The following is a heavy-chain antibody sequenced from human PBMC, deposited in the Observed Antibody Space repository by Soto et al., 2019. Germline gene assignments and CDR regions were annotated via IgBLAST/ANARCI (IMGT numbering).Heavy chain of an antibody. CDR3: AKDGEYSSSWYVEGFYYFDY. Sequence: EVQLLESGGGLVQPGGSLRLSCAASGFTFSSYAMSWVRQAPGKGLEWVSAISGSGGSTYYADSVKGRFTISRDNSKNTLYLQMNSLRAEDTAVYYCAKDGEYSSSWYVEGFYYFDYWGQGTLVTVSS. J-gene: IGHJ4*02. D-gene: IGHD6-13*01. CDR1: GFTFSSYA. V-gene: IGHV3-23*01. CDR2: ISGSGGST.